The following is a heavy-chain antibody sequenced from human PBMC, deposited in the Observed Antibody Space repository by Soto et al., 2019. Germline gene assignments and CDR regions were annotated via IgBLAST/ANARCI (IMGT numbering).Heavy chain of an antibody. D-gene: IGHD2-2*01. CDR2: IYYSGST. J-gene: IGHJ4*02. Sequence: SETLSLTCTVSGGSISSGGYYWSWIRQHPGKGLEWIGYIYYSGSTYYNPSLKSRVTISVDTSKNQFSLKLSSVTAADTAVYYCASGSMYQLLSFDYWGQGTLVTVSS. CDR3: ASGSMYQLLSFDY. CDR1: GGSISSGGYY. V-gene: IGHV4-31*03.